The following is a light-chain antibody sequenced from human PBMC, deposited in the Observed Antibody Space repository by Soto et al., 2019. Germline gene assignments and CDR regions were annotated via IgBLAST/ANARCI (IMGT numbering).Light chain of an antibody. CDR2: EVS. CDR3: TPFTATSTYV. Sequence: QSVLTQPASVSGSPGQSITISCTGTGSDVGYYDYVSWYQHHPGKAPKLMIYEVSNRPSGVSNRFSGSKSGNTASLTISGLQAEDEADYYCTPFTATSTYVFGTGTKVTVL. V-gene: IGLV2-14*01. CDR1: GSDVGYYDY. J-gene: IGLJ1*01.